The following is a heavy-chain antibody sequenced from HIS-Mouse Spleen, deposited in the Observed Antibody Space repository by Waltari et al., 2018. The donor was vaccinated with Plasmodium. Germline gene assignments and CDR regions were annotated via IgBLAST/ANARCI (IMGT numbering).Heavy chain of an antibody. V-gene: IGHV3-66*01. Sequence: EVQLVESGGGLVQPGGSLRLSCAASGFTVSSNYMSWVRQAPGKGCEWVLVIYSGGSTYYADPVKGRFTISRDNSKNTLYLQMNSLRAEDTAVYYCARGSAGDAFDIWGQGTMVTVSS. CDR3: ARGSAGDAFDI. J-gene: IGHJ3*02. D-gene: IGHD3-10*01. CDR2: IYSGGST. CDR1: GFTVSSNY.